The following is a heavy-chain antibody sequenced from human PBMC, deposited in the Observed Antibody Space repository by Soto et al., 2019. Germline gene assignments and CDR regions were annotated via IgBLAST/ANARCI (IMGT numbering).Heavy chain of an antibody. J-gene: IGHJ1*01. CDR1: GDSISPSY. V-gene: IGHV4-59*08. D-gene: IGHD2-2*01. CDR3: ARRPGGIVVVPAARNRAEYFQH. Sequence: SETLSLTCAVSGDSISPSYWTWIRQSPGKGLECIGCIHHSGKSNYSPSLRSRVTISVDTSKNQFSLKLSSVTAADTSVYYCARRPGGIVVVPAARNRAEYFQHWGQG. CDR2: IHHSGKS.